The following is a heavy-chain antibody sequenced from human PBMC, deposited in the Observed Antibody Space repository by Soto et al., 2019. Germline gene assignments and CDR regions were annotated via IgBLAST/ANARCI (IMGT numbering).Heavy chain of an antibody. Sequence: TLSLTCSVSGVAMTYGGSSWSWIRPSPEKGLEWLGYIGHLETTYYNPSFKRRLSLSIDTTRNNFSLSLSSMTAADTPAHYCARGRGYHSFVFWGQGIQLKVSS. CDR1: GVAMTYGGSS. D-gene: IGHD3-22*01. CDR2: IGHLETT. J-gene: IGHJ4*02. CDR3: ARGRGYHSFVF. V-gene: IGHV4-30-2*06.